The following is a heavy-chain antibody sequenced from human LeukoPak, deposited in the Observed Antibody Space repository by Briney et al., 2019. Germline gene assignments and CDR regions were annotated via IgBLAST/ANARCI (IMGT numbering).Heavy chain of an antibody. CDR2: IWFDGSNR. J-gene: IGHJ4*02. Sequence: GGSVRLSCEASGFTFRNYGRHWVRQARGKGLDWVGVIWFDGSNRYYADCVKGRLTIDRENYKNKLYVQVNSVRGGDRDGYYWARDTSAYYDYWGQGALVTASS. CDR1: GFTFRNYG. CDR3: ARDTSAYYDY. V-gene: IGHV3-33*01. D-gene: IGHD2-2*01.